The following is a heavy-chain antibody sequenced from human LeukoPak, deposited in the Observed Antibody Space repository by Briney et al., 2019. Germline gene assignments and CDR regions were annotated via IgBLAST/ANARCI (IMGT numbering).Heavy chain of an antibody. CDR3: ARPTNRPSRYYGVDV. Sequence: ASVKVSCKASGYMLTSYDMNWVRQATGQGPEYMGWMNPASGNTGYAQKFQGRVTMTWDTSINTAYMELRSLRYEDTAVYYCARPTNRPSRYYGVDVWGQGTTVTVSS. D-gene: IGHD2-8*01. CDR2: MNPASGNT. CDR1: GYMLTSYD. V-gene: IGHV1-8*01. J-gene: IGHJ6*02.